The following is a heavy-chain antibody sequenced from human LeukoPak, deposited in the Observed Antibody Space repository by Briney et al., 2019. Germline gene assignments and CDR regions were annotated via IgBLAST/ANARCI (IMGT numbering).Heavy chain of an antibody. D-gene: IGHD2-2*01. CDR2: ISGSGGST. CDR1: GFTFSSYA. J-gene: IGHJ6*02. V-gene: IGHV3-23*01. Sequence: PGGSLRLSCAASGFTFSSYAMSRVRQAPGKGLEWVSAISGSGGSTYYADSVKGRFTISRDNSKNTLYLQMNSLRAEDTAVYYCAKDLPAAPYYYYYGMDVWGQGTTVTVSS. CDR3: AKDLPAAPYYYYYGMDV.